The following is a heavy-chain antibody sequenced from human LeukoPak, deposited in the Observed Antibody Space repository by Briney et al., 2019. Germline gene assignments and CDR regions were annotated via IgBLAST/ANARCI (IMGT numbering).Heavy chain of an antibody. D-gene: IGHD2-8*01. CDR1: GYTFTGYY. Sequence: GASVKVSCKASGYTFTGYYMHWARQAPGQGLEWMGRINPDSGGTNYAQKFQGRVTMTRDTSISTAYMELSRLRSDDTAVYYCARWCCTNGVCYADYWGQGTLVTVPS. V-gene: IGHV1-2*06. J-gene: IGHJ4*02. CDR3: ARWCCTNGVCYADY. CDR2: INPDSGGT.